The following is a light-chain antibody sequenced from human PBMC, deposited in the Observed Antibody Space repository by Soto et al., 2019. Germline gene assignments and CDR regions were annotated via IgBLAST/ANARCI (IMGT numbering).Light chain of an antibody. Sequence: IVMTQSPATLSVSPCERATLSCRASQSVSGDLAWYHHKPGQAPRLLIYDASNRATGVPPRFSGSGSGTDFTLTISSLEPEDFAVYYCQQRSNWPRTFGQGTKVDIK. CDR1: QSVSGD. CDR2: DAS. J-gene: IGKJ1*01. V-gene: IGKV3-11*01. CDR3: QQRSNWPRT.